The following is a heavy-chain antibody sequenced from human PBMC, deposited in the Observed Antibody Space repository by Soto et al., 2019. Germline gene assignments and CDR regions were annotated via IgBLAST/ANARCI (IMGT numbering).Heavy chain of an antibody. CDR3: AKGGPKGAGSSSSYRFDY. V-gene: IGHV3-23*01. CDR1: GFTFSSYA. J-gene: IGHJ4*02. D-gene: IGHD6-6*01. CDR2: ISGSGGST. Sequence: EVQLLESGGDLVQPGGSLRLSCATSGFTFSSYAMTWVRPAPGKGLEWVSCISGSGGSTFYGDSVEGRFTISRDKSTNTLYLQLNSLRGDDTAVYYCAKGGPKGAGSSSSYRFDYWGQGTLVTVSS.